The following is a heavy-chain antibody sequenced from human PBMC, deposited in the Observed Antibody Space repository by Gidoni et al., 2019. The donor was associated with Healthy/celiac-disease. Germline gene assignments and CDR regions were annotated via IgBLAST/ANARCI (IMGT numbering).Heavy chain of an antibody. Sequence: EVQLLESGGGLVQPGGSLRLSCAASGFTFSSYAMSWVRQAPGKGLEWVSAISGSGGSTYYADSVKGRFTISRDNSKNTLYLQMNSLRAEDTAVYYCALKGGAYSSSWYLDAFDIWGQGTMVTVSS. J-gene: IGHJ3*02. CDR2: ISGSGGST. CDR1: GFTFSSYA. CDR3: ALKGGAYSSSWYLDAFDI. D-gene: IGHD6-13*01. V-gene: IGHV3-23*01.